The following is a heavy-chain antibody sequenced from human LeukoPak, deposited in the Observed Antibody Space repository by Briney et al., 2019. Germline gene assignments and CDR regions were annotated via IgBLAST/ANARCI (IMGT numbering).Heavy chain of an antibody. D-gene: IGHD5-24*01. CDR2: INPNSGGT. CDR3: ARESEMATKISVYYFDY. Sequence: ASVKVSCKASGYTFTSYDINWVRQATGQGLEWMGWINPNSGGTNYAQKFQGRVTMTRDTSISTAYMELSRLRSDDTAVYYCARESEMATKISVYYFDYWGQGTLVTVSS. V-gene: IGHV1-2*02. CDR1: GYTFTSYD. J-gene: IGHJ4*02.